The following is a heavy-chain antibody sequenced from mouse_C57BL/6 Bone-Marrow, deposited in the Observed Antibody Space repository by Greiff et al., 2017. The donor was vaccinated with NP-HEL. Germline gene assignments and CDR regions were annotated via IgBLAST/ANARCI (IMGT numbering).Heavy chain of an antibody. CDR3: AREGGVMVTTPFAY. CDR1: GYTFTSYW. V-gene: IGHV1-53*01. J-gene: IGHJ3*01. CDR2: INPSNGGT. Sequence: QVQLQQPGTELVKPGASVKLSCKASGYTFTSYWMHWVKQRPGQGLEWIGNINPSNGGTNYNEKFKSKATLTVDKSSSTAYMQLSSLTSEDSAVYYGAREGGVMVTTPFAYWGQGTLVTVSA. D-gene: IGHD2-2*01.